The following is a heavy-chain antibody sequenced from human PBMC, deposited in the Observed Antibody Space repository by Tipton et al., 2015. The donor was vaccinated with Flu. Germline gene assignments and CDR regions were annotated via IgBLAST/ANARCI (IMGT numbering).Heavy chain of an antibody. V-gene: IGHV3-9*01. CDR2: ISWNSGSI. CDR1: GFTFDDYA. J-gene: IGHJ4*02. D-gene: IGHD3-10*01. Sequence: SLRLSCAASGFTFDDYAMHWVRQAPGKGLEWVSGISWNSGSIGYADSVKGRFTISRDNAKNSLYLQMNSLRAEDTALYYCAKDKGPWFGELSDGVGYFDYWGQGTLVTVSS. CDR3: AKDKGPWFGELSDGVGYFDY.